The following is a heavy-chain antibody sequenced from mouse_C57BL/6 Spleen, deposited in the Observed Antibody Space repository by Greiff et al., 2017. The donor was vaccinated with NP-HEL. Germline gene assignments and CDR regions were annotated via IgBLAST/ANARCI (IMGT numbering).Heavy chain of an antibody. D-gene: IGHD1-1*01. CDR3: ARDPDYGSSLWYFDV. J-gene: IGHJ1*03. CDR2: ISDGGSYT. Sequence: EVQGVESGGGLVKPGGSLKLSCAASGFTFSSYAMSWVRQTPEKRLEWVATISDGGSYTYYPDNVKGRFTISRDNAKNNLYLQMSHLKSEDTAMYYCARDPDYGSSLWYFDVWGTGTTVTVSS. CDR1: GFTFSSYA. V-gene: IGHV5-4*01.